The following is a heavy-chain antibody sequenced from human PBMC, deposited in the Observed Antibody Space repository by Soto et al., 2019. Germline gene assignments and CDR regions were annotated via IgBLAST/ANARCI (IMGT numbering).Heavy chain of an antibody. Sequence: LRLSCAASGFTFSSYGMHWVRQAPGKGLEWVAVISYDGSNKYYADSVKGRFTISRDNSKNTLYLQMNSLRAEDTAVYYCAKDFGSGSYPHDYWGQGTLVTVSS. J-gene: IGHJ4*02. D-gene: IGHD3-10*01. CDR3: AKDFGSGSYPHDY. CDR1: GFTFSSYG. CDR2: ISYDGSNK. V-gene: IGHV3-30*18.